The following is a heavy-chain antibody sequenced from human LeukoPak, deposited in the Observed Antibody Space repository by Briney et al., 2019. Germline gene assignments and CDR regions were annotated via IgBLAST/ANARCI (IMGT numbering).Heavy chain of an antibody. CDR2: IYYSGST. D-gene: IGHD3-16*01. J-gene: IGHJ4*02. Sequence: SQTLSLTCTVSGGSISSGGYYWSWIRQPPGKGLEWIGYIYYSGSTNYNPSLKGRVTISVDTSKNQFSLKLSSVTAADTAVYYCARIGYYRYFDYWGQGTLVTVSS. V-gene: IGHV4-61*08. CDR1: GGSISSGGYY. CDR3: ARIGYYRYFDY.